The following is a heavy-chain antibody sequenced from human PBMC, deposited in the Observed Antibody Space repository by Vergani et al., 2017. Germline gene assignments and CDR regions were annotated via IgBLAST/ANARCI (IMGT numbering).Heavy chain of an antibody. J-gene: IGHJ4*02. CDR2: IIPIFGTA. V-gene: IGHV1-69*06. CDR3: ARDTYDSSGREWGY. Sequence: QVQLVQSGAEVKKPGSSVKVSCKASGGTFSSYAISWVRQAPGQGLEWMGGIIPIFGTATYAQKFQGRVTITGDKSPSTAYMELSSLRSEDTAVYYCARDTYDSSGREWGYWGQGTLVTVSS. CDR1: GGTFSSYA. D-gene: IGHD3-22*01.